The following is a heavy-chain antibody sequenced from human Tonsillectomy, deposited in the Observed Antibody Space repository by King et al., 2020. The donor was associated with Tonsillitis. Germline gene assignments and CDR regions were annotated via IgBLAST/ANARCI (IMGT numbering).Heavy chain of an antibody. J-gene: IGHJ4*02. CDR2: IIPILGIA. CDR1: GGTFSSYA. D-gene: IGHD3-22*01. CDR3: AREDKRLIYYDSSGAHFDY. V-gene: IGHV1-69*09. Sequence: VQLVQSGAEVKKPGSSVKVSCKASGGTFSSYAISWVRQAPGQGLEWMGRIIPILGIANYAQKFQGRVTITADKSTSTAYMELSSLRSEDTAVYYCAREDKRLIYYDSSGAHFDYWGQGTLVTVSS.